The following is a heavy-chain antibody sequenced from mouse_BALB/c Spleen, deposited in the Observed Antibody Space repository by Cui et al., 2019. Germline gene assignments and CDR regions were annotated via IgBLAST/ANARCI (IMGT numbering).Heavy chain of an antibody. CDR2: IDPNSGGT. V-gene: IGHV1-72*01. CDR1: GYTFTSYW. CDR3: ARYDYYGSSYFDY. D-gene: IGHD1-1*01. Sequence: QVQLTQPAADLVNPAASLNLSGKASGYTFTSYWLHWVRQRPGRGLEWIGRIDPNSGGTKYNEKFKSKATLTVDKPSNTAYMQLSSLTSEDSAVYYCARYDYYGSSYFDYWGQGTTLTVSS. J-gene: IGHJ2*01.